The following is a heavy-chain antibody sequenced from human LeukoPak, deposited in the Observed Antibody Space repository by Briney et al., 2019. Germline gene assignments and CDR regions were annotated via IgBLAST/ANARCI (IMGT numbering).Heavy chain of an antibody. CDR3: ARHSPGGARKAFDI. CDR1: GGSISSYY. V-gene: IGHV4-59*08. Sequence: SETLSLTRNVSGGSISSYYWSWIRQAPGKGLEWMGYIYYSGSTNYNPSLKSRVTISVDTSKNQVSLKLSSVTAADTAVYYCARHSPGGARKAFDIWGQGTMVTVSS. CDR2: IYYSGST. D-gene: IGHD3-16*01. J-gene: IGHJ3*02.